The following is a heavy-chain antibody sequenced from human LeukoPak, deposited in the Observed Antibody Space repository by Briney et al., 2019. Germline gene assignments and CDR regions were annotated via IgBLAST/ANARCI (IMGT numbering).Heavy chain of an antibody. CDR1: GDASNSHT. Sequence: SVRVSSTASGDASNSHTINCVRPAPRQGRESGWSIFPSFGIPSYAQKFRGRSTISADTSTTTAYMDLTSLRSEDTAVYCCARDFWGTMVRGASMDVWGQGTTVTVSS. CDR2: IFPSFGIP. D-gene: IGHD3-10*01. CDR3: ARDFWGTMVRGASMDV. V-gene: IGHV1-69*10. J-gene: IGHJ6*02.